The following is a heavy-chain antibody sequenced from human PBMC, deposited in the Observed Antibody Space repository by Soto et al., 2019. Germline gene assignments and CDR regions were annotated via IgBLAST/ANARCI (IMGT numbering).Heavy chain of an antibody. CDR1: GFTFRNYG. J-gene: IGHJ2*01. V-gene: IGHV3-33*01. Sequence: QVQLVESGGGVVQPGRSLRLSCAASGFTFRNYGMHWVRQAPGKGLEWVALIWYDGSNKFYTDSVKGRFTISRDNSKSTLHLQMNSLRAEDTAVYYCTRDVSSGYFDLWGRGSLVTVSS. CDR2: IWYDGSNK. CDR3: TRDVSSGYFDL.